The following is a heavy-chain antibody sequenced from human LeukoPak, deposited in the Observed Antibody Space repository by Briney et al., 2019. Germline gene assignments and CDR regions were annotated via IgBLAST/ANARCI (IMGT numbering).Heavy chain of an antibody. CDR3: ARGRGYYYDSSGYYGY. CDR2: INHSGST. Sequence: SETLSLTCAVCGGSFSGYYWSWIRQPPGKGLEWIGEINHSGSTNYNPSLKSRVTISVDTSKNQFSLKLSSVTAADTAVYYCARGRGYYYDSSGYYGYWGQGTLVTVSS. J-gene: IGHJ4*02. CDR1: GGSFSGYY. D-gene: IGHD3-22*01. V-gene: IGHV4-34*01.